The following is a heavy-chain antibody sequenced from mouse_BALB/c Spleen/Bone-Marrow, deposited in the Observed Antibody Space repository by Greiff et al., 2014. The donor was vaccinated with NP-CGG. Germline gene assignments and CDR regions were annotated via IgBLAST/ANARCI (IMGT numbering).Heavy chain of an antibody. V-gene: IGHV7-3*02. J-gene: IGHJ1*01. CDR2: IRNKANGYTT. D-gene: IGHD1-2*01. CDR1: GFTFTDYY. CDR3: ARDRTTATLYWYFDV. Sequence: EVQLVESGGGLVQPGGSLRLSCATSGFTFTDYYMSWVRQPPGKALEWLGFIRNKANGYTTEYSASVKGRFTISRDNSQSILYLQMNTLRAEDSATYYCARDRTTATLYWYFDVWGAGTTVIVSS.